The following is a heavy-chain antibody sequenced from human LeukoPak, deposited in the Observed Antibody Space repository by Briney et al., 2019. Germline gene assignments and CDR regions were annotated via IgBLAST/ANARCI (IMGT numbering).Heavy chain of an antibody. CDR2: ISAYNGNT. D-gene: IGHD2-21*02. J-gene: IGHJ4*02. CDR1: GYTFTSYG. V-gene: IGHV1-18*01. Sequence: ASVKVSCKASGYTFTSYGISWVRQAPGQGLEWMGWISAYNGNTNYAQKLQGRVTMTTDTSTSTAYVELRSLRSDDTAVYYCARDGLRVVVTDYWGQGTLVTVSS. CDR3: ARDGLRVVVTDY.